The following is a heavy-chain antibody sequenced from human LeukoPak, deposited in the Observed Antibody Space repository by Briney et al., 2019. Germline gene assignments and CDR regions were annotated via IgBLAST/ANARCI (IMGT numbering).Heavy chain of an antibody. CDR3: ARSGSYPAYYYYYMDV. CDR1: GFTFSSYW. Sequence: GGSLRLSCAASGFTFSSYWMHWVRQAPGKGLEWVANIKQDGSEKYYVDSVKGRFTISRDNAKNSLYLQMNSLRAEDTAVYYCARSGSYPAYYYYYMDVWGKGTTVTVSS. D-gene: IGHD1-26*01. J-gene: IGHJ6*03. V-gene: IGHV3-7*01. CDR2: IKQDGSEK.